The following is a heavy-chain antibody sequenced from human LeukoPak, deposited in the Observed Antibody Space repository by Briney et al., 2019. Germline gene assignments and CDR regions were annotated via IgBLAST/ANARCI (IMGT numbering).Heavy chain of an antibody. V-gene: IGHV3-33*01. Sequence: GGSLRLPCAASGFTFSSYGMHWVRRAPGKGLEWVAVIWYDGSNKYYADSVKGRFTISRDNSKNTLYLQMNSLRAEDTAVYYCASQGPVRYFDWYFDYWGQGTLVTVSS. J-gene: IGHJ4*02. CDR1: GFTFSSYG. D-gene: IGHD3-9*01. CDR3: ASQGPVRYFDWYFDY. CDR2: IWYDGSNK.